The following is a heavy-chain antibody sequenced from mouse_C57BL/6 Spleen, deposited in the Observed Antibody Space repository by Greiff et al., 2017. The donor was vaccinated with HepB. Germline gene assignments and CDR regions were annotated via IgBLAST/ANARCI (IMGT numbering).Heavy chain of an antibody. V-gene: IGHV1-76*01. D-gene: IGHD1-1*01. CDR3: ARDIYYYGSSPYYFDY. CDR2: IYPGSGNT. J-gene: IGHJ2*01. Sequence: QVQLQQSGAELVRPGASVKLSCKASGYTFTDYYINWVKQRPGQGLEWIARIYPGSGNTYYNEKFKGKATLTAEKSSSTAYMQLSSLTSEDSAVYLCARDIYYYGSSPYYFDYWGQGTTLTVSS. CDR1: GYTFTDYY.